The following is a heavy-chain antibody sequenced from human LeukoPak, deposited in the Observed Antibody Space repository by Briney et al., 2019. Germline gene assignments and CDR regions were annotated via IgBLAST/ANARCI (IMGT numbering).Heavy chain of an antibody. CDR2: IYPGDSDT. CDR3: GRHRDYVPDI. Sequence: GESLKISCKGSGYTFTSYWIGWVRQMTGKGLEWMGIIYPGDSDTRYSPSFQGQVTISAAKSISTAYLQWDSLKASDTAMYYCGRHRDYVPDIWGQGTMVTVSS. CDR1: GYTFTSYW. J-gene: IGHJ3*02. V-gene: IGHV5-51*01. D-gene: IGHD3-16*01.